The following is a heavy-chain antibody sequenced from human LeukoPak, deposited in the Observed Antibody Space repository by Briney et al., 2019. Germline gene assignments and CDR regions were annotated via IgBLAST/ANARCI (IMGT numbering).Heavy chain of an antibody. J-gene: IGHJ6*03. CDR3: ARGPRFLEWLRYYYYMDV. Sequence: ASVKVSCKASGYTFTSHDINWVRQATGQGLEWMGWMNPNSGNTGYAQKFQGRVTMTRNTSISTAYMELSSLRSEDTAVYYCARGPRFLEWLRYYYYMDVWGKGTTVTVSS. D-gene: IGHD3-3*01. CDR1: GYTFTSHD. V-gene: IGHV1-8*01. CDR2: MNPNSGNT.